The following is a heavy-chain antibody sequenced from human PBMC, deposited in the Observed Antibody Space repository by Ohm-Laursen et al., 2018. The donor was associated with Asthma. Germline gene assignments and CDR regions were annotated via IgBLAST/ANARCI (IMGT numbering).Heavy chain of an antibody. V-gene: IGHV4-31*03. D-gene: IGHD3-10*01. CDR1: GVSISSGHYY. J-gene: IGHJ4*02. Sequence: SQTLSLTCTVSGVSISSGHYYWTWIRQRPGTGLEWIGNIHYSGTTIYTPSLESRLTISLDTSKNQFSLSLSSVTAADTALYFCARDGRLRGSFDYWGQGNLVTVSS. CDR2: IHYSGTT. CDR3: ARDGRLRGSFDY.